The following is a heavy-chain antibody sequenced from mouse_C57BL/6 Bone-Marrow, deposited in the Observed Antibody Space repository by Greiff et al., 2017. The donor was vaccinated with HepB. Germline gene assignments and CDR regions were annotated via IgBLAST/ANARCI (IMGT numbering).Heavy chain of an antibody. D-gene: IGHD1-1*01. J-gene: IGHJ4*01. V-gene: IGHV1-64*01. Sequence: QVHVKQSGAELVKPGASVKLSCKASGYTFTSYWMHWVKQRPGQGLEWIGMIHPNSGSTNYNEKFKSKATLTVDKSSSTAYMQLSSLTSEDSAVYYCARGATVVATRYAMDYWGQGTSVTVSS. CDR1: GYTFTSYW. CDR2: IHPNSGST. CDR3: ARGATVVATRYAMDY.